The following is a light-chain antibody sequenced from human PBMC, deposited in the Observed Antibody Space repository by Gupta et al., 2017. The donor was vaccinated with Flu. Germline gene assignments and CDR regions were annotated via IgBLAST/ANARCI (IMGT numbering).Light chain of an antibody. CDR3: AAWDDSVRGVI. Sequence: QSVLTQPPSASGTPVKRVPISCSGSTSNIGSNTGNWYQQVPGKSPKLLIYSDDQRPPEVPDRVSGSKSGTSASLAIGGLQSEDEADYYCAAWDDSVRGVIFGGGTKLTVL. J-gene: IGLJ2*01. CDR2: SDD. V-gene: IGLV1-44*01. CDR1: TSNIGSNT.